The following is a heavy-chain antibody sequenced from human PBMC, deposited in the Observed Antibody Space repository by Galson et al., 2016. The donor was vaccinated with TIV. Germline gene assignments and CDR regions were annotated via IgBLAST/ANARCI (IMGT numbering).Heavy chain of an antibody. D-gene: IGHD3-3*01. CDR1: GYIFNNYY. CDR2: INPDSGVT. J-gene: IGHJ2*01. V-gene: IGHV1-2*02. Sequence: SVKVSCKASGYIFNNYYLHWVRQAPGQGLEWMGWINPDSGVTNYAQRFQGRVTMTGDTSISTAYMELSRLRSDDTAVYYCARVAWGFLEWSDYWYFDFWGRGTLVTDSS. CDR3: ARVAWGFLEWSDYWYFDF.